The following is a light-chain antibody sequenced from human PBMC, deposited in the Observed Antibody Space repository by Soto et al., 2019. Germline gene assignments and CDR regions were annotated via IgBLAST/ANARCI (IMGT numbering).Light chain of an antibody. J-gene: IGLJ2*01. CDR1: SSNIGSNS. CDR3: AAWDDSLNGVV. Sequence: QSVLTQPPSASGTPGQRVSISCSGSSSNIGSNSVNWYQQVPGTAPKLLIYSTSQRPSGVPDRFSGSKSGTSASLAISGLQSEDEADYYCAAWDDSLNGVVFGGGTKLTVL. CDR2: STS. V-gene: IGLV1-44*01.